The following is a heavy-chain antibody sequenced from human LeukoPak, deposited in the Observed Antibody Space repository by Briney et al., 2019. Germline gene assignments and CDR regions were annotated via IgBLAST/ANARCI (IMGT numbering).Heavy chain of an antibody. CDR1: GFTFSDAW. D-gene: IGHD5-18*01. CDR2: IKNKIDGGTT. CDR3: TTRAYNYAFDF. Sequence: GGSLRLSCAASGFTFSDAWMSWVRQAPGKGLEWVGRIKNKIDGGTTDYAAPVKGRFTISRDDSKTTLYLQMNSLKTEDIAVYYCTTRAYNYAFDFWGQGTLVTVSS. J-gene: IGHJ4*02. V-gene: IGHV3-15*01.